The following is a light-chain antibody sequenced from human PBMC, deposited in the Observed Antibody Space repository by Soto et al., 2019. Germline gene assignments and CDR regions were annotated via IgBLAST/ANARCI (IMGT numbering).Light chain of an antibody. CDR1: QSLVHSDGNTY. CDR3: MQGTHWPPVT. V-gene: IGKV2-30*02. CDR2: QVS. J-gene: IGKJ1*01. Sequence: DVVMTQSPLSLPVTLGQPASISCRSSQSLVHSDGNTYLNWFQQRPGQSPRRLIYQVSNRDSGVPDRFSGSGSGIDFTLKISRVEAEDVGVYYCMQGTHWPPVTFGQGTKVEIK.